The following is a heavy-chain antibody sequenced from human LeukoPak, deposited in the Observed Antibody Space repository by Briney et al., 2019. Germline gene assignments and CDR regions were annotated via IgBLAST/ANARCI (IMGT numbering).Heavy chain of an antibody. D-gene: IGHD2-2*01. V-gene: IGHV1-69*05. Sequence: ASVKVSCKASGGTFSSYAISWVRQAPAQGLEWMGGIIPIFGTANYAQKFQGRVTITTDESTSTAYMELSSLRSEDTAVYYCASESDKTYAPAYYFDYWGQGTLVTVSS. CDR1: GGTFSSYA. CDR2: IIPIFGTA. CDR3: ASESDKTYAPAYYFDY. J-gene: IGHJ4*02.